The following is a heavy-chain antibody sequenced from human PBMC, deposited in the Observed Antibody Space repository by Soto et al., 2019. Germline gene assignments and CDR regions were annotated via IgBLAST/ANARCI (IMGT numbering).Heavy chain of an antibody. V-gene: IGHV4-34*01. Sequence: ETLSLTCAVYGGSFSGYYWSWIRQPPGKGLEWIGEINHSGSTNYNPSLKSRVTISVDTSKNQFSLKLSSVTAADTAVYYCARGKSYYDFWSGKYYFDYWGQGTLVTVSS. CDR2: INHSGST. CDR3: ARGKSYYDFWSGKYYFDY. CDR1: GGSFSGYY. D-gene: IGHD3-3*01. J-gene: IGHJ4*02.